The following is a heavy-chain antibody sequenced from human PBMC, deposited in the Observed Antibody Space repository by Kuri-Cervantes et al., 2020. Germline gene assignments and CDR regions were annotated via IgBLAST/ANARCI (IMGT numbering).Heavy chain of an antibody. J-gene: IGHJ4*02. Sequence: LSLTCAASGFTFSTYGMHWVRQAPGKGLVWVSRINSDGSRTIYADSVKGRFTISRDNAKNTLYLQMNSLRAEDTAVYYCARAGGWSSTFDYWGQGTLVTVSS. D-gene: IGHD6-19*01. CDR3: ARAGGWSSTFDY. V-gene: IGHV3-74*01. CDR1: GFTFSTYG. CDR2: INSDGSRT.